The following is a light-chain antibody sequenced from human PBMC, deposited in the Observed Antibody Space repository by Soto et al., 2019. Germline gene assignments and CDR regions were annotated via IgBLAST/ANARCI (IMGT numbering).Light chain of an antibody. CDR1: QDISNY. CDR2: DAS. CDR3: QQYDNLPLT. V-gene: IGKV1-33*01. Sequence: DIQMTQSPSSLSASVGDRFTITCQASQDISNYLNWYQQKPGKAPKLLIYDASNLETGVPSRFSGSGSGTEFTFTISSLQPEDIATYYCQQYDNLPLTFGGGTKVEIK. J-gene: IGKJ4*01.